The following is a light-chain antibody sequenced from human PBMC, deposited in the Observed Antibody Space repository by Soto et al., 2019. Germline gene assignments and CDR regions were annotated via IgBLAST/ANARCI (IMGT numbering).Light chain of an antibody. Sequence: QSVLTQPPSVSGAPGQRVTSSCTGSSSNIGTGYDVHWYQQLPGTAPKLLSYGNSNRPSGVPDRFSGSKSGTSASLAITGLQAEDEADYYCQSYDSSLSGYVFGPGTKVTVL. CDR2: GNS. CDR1: SSNIGTGYD. V-gene: IGLV1-40*01. CDR3: QSYDSSLSGYV. J-gene: IGLJ1*01.